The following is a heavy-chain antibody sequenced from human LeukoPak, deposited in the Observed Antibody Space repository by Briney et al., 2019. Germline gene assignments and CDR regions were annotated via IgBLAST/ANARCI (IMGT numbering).Heavy chain of an antibody. CDR3: ARGRIYCSSTSCYDGDYFDY. V-gene: IGHV1-69*13. D-gene: IGHD2-2*01. Sequence: SVKVSCKASGGTFSSYAISWVRQAPGQGLEWMGGIIPIFGTANYAQKFQGRVTITADESTSTAYMELSSLRSEDTAVYYCARGRIYCSSTSCYDGDYFDYWGQGTLVTVSS. CDR1: GGTFSSYA. CDR2: IIPIFGTA. J-gene: IGHJ4*02.